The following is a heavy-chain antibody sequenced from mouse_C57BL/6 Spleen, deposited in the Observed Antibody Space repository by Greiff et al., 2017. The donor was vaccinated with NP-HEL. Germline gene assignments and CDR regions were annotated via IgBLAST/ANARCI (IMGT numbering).Heavy chain of an antibody. J-gene: IGHJ3*01. CDR1: GYAFRSSW. D-gene: IGHD1-1*01. V-gene: IGHV1-82*01. CDR2: IYPGGGGT. CDR3: ARSSYGSDAWFAY. Sequence: QVQLQQSGPELVKPGASVKLSCKASGYAFRSSWMNWVKQRPGKGLEWIGRIYPGGGGTNYNGKFKGKATLTADKSSSTAYMQLSSLTSEDSAVYFCARSSYGSDAWFAYWGQGTLGTVSA.